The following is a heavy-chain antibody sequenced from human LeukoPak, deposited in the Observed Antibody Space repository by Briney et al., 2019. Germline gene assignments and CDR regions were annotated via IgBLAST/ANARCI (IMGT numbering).Heavy chain of an antibody. CDR2: ISSSSSYI. Sequence: GGSLRLSCAASGFTFSSYNMNWVRQAPGKGLEWVSSISSSSSYIYYTDSVKGRFTISRDNAKNSLYLQMNSLRADDTAIYYCARVSLGAAAGTSRWGQGTLVAVSS. CDR1: GFTFSSYN. CDR3: ARVSLGAAAGTSR. V-gene: IGHV3-21*01. J-gene: IGHJ4*02. D-gene: IGHD6-13*01.